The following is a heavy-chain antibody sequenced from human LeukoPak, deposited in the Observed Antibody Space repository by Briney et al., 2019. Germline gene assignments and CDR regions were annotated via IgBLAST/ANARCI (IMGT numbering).Heavy chain of an antibody. CDR1: GGSISSGSYY. V-gene: IGHV4-61*02. D-gene: IGHD6-13*01. J-gene: IGHJ4*02. CDR2: IYTSGST. Sequence: SQTLSLTCTVSGGSISSGSYYWSWIRQPAGKGLEWIGRIYTSGSTNYNPSLKSRVTISVDTSKNQFSLQLSSATAADTAVYYCARSAESSSWVEFDYWGQGTLVTVSS. CDR3: ARSAESSSWVEFDY.